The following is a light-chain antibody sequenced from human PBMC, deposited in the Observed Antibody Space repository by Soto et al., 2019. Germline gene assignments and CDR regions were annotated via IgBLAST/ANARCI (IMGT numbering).Light chain of an antibody. J-gene: IGKJ4*01. CDR1: QDISNS. Sequence: DIQMGQSPSSVSASVGDRVTSXXQASQDISNSLNWYQQKPGKAPKVXIYDASNLETGVPSRFSGSGSGTDFTFTISSLQPEDIATYYCQQYDNLPLTFGGGTKVDIK. V-gene: IGKV1-33*01. CDR3: QQYDNLPLT. CDR2: DAS.